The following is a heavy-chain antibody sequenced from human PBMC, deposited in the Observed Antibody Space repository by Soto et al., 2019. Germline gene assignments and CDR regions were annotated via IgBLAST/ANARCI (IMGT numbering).Heavy chain of an antibody. J-gene: IGHJ3*02. CDR3: ASLREIIVVVVAATKHDAFDI. CDR2: ISYDGSNK. D-gene: IGHD2-15*01. Sequence: GGSLRLSCAASGFTFSSYSMNWVRQAPGKGLEWVAVISYDGSNKYYADSVKGRFTISRDNSKNTLYLQMNSLRAEDTAVYYCASLREIIVVVVAATKHDAFDIWGQGTMVTVSS. CDR1: GFTFSSYS. V-gene: IGHV3-30*03.